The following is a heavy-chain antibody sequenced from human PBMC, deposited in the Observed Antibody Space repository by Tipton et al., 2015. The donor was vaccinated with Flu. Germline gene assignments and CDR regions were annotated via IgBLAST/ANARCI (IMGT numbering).Heavy chain of an antibody. J-gene: IGHJ4*02. D-gene: IGHD1-26*01. CDR2: IHHGGNI. V-gene: IGHV4-38-2*01. Sequence: GLVKPSETLSLTCGVSGSSLSSGGGYYWGWVRQSPGKGLEWIASIHHGGNIFYNPSLKSRVIMSVDTSKNQFSLNLTSVTAADSAVYYCARVRALHFDYWGQGILVTVSS. CDR3: ARVRALHFDY. CDR1: GSSLSSGGGYY.